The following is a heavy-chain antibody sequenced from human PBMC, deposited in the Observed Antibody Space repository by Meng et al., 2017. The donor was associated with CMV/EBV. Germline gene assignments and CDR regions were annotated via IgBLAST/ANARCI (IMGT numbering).Heavy chain of an antibody. CDR2: IYYSGST. V-gene: IGHV4-39*07. Sequence: QLQMQEPGPGLVKPSETLSLTCTVSGGSISSSSYYWGWIRQPPGKGLEWIGSIYYSGSTYYNPSLKSRVTISVDTSKNQFSLKLSSVTAADTAVYYCASIVGAQDYWGQGTLVTVSS. J-gene: IGHJ4*02. CDR1: GGSISSSSYY. D-gene: IGHD1-26*01. CDR3: ASIVGAQDY.